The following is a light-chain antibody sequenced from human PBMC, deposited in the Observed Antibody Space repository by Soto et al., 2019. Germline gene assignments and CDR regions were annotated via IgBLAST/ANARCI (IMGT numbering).Light chain of an antibody. J-gene: IGLJ3*02. CDR3: AAWDVSLKGWV. Sequence: QSVLAQPPSASGTPGQRVTISCSGSTSNIGSNTVNWYRHLPGTTPKLLIYGSNQRPSGVPDRFSGSTSGTSASLAISGLQSEDEADYYCAAWDVSLKGWVFGGGTKVTVL. V-gene: IGLV1-44*01. CDR1: TSNIGSNT. CDR2: GSN.